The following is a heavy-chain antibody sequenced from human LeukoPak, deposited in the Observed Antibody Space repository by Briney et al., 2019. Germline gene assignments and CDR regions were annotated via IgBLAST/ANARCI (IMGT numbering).Heavy chain of an antibody. D-gene: IGHD6-19*01. Sequence: SETLSLTCAVYGGSFSGYYWSWIRQPPGKGLEWIGEINHSGSTNYNPSLKSRVTISVDTSKNQFSLKLSSVPAADTAVYYCARGLRGGVAVAGDYWGQGTLVTVSS. CDR2: INHSGST. J-gene: IGHJ4*02. V-gene: IGHV4-34*01. CDR3: ARGLRGGVAVAGDY. CDR1: GGSFSGYY.